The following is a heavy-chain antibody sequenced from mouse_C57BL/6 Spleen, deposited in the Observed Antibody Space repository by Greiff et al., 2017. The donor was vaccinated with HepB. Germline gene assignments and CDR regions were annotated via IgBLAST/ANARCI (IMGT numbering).Heavy chain of an antibody. CDR3: AKCAITTVVATLHYYAMDY. D-gene: IGHD1-1*01. J-gene: IGHJ4*01. CDR1: GFNIKNTY. CDR2: IDPANGNT. V-gene: IGHV14-3*01. Sequence: EVQLQESVAELVRPGASVKLSCTASGFNIKNTYMHWVKQRPEQGLEWIGRIDPANGNTKYAPKFQGKATITADTSSNTAYLQLSSLTSEDTAIYYCAKCAITTVVATLHYYAMDYWGQVTSVTVSS.